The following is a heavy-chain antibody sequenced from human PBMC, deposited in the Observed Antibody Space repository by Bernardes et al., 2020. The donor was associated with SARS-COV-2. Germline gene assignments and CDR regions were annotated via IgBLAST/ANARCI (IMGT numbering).Heavy chain of an antibody. V-gene: IGHV3-11*01. Sequence: GGSLRLSCAVSGFRFSDTYMSWIRQAPGKGLEWVSYISGSGASIYHADSVKGRFIISRDNAKNSLYLQMNSLRVEDTAIYYCVRDRGGDYLMDWGQGTLVTVSS. CDR1: GFRFSDTY. D-gene: IGHD3-16*01. CDR3: VRDRGGDYLMD. CDR2: ISGSGASI. J-gene: IGHJ4*02.